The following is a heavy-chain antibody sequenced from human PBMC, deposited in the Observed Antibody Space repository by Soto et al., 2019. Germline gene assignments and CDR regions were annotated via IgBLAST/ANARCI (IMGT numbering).Heavy chain of an antibody. CDR1: GYTFTSYG. V-gene: IGHV1-69*13. J-gene: IGHJ3*02. Sequence: SVKVSCKASGYTFTSYGISWVRQAPGQGLDWMGGIIPIFGTANYAQKFQGRVTITADESTSTAYMELSSLRSEDTAVYYCARPDYGGNKALSSGGAFDIWGQGTIVTVSS. CDR2: IIPIFGTA. D-gene: IGHD4-17*01. CDR3: ARPDYGGNKALSSGGAFDI.